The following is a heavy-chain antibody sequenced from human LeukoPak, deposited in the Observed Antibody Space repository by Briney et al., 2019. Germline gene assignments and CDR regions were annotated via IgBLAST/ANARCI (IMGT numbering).Heavy chain of an antibody. J-gene: IGHJ5*02. CDR3: ARTSGYCSSTSSHNWFDP. D-gene: IGHD2-2*01. CDR2: MNPNSGNT. V-gene: IGHV1-8*01. CDR1: GYTFTSYD. Sequence: GASVKVSCKASGYTFTSYDINWVRQATGQGLEWMGWMNPNSGNTGYAQKFQGRVTMTRNTSISTAYMELSSLRSEDTAVYYCARTSGYCSSTSSHNWFDPWGQGTLVTVSS.